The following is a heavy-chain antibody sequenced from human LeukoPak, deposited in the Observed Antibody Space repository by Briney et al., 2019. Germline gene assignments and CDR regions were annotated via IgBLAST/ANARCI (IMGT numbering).Heavy chain of an antibody. CDR2: ISGSGGST. V-gene: IGHV3-23*01. D-gene: IGHD3-3*01. Sequence: GGSLRLSCAASGFTFSSYAMSWVRQAPGKGLEWVSAISGSGGSTYYADSVKGRFTISRDNSKNTLYLQMNSLRAEDTAVYYCAKGGQSDRKRYGGGVTDYWGQGTLVTVSS. CDR1: GFTFSSYA. CDR3: AKGGQSDRKRYGGGVTDY. J-gene: IGHJ4*02.